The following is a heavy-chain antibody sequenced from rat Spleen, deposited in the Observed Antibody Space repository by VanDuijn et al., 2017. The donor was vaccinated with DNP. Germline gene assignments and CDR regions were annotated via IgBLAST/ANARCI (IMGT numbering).Heavy chain of an antibody. CDR3: ARYSTGLDY. CDR2: IAYSGST. Sequence: EVQLQESGPGLVKPSQSLSLTCSVTGYSITSNHWGWIRKFPGNKMEYIGHIAYSGSTNYSPSLKSRISITRDTSKNQFFLQLNSVTTEDTATYYCARYSTGLDYWGQGVMVTVSS. V-gene: IGHV3-1*01. CDR1: GYSITSNH. D-gene: IGHD1-11*01. J-gene: IGHJ2*01.